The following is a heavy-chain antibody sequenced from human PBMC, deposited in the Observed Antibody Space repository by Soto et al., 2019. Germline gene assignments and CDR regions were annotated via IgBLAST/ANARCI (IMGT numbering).Heavy chain of an antibody. V-gene: IGHV1-18*01. CDR3: ARGFPLWFDP. Sequence: ASVKVSCKASGYTFTSYGISWVRQAPGQGLEWMGWISTCNGNTNYAQKLQGRVTMTTDTSASTAYMELSSLRSEDTAVYYCARGFPLWFDPWGQGTLVTVSS. D-gene: IGHD3-16*02. CDR2: ISTCNGNT. CDR1: GYTFTSYG. J-gene: IGHJ5*02.